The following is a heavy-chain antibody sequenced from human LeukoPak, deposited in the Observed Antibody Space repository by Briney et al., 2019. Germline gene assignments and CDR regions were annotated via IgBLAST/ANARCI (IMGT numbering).Heavy chain of an antibody. D-gene: IGHD3-10*01. CDR3: AKVPSPTMVRGVIRYYMDV. V-gene: IGHV3-23*01. CDR1: GFTFSSYA. CDR2: ISGSGGST. Sequence: PGGSLRLSCAASGFTFSSYAMSWVRQAPGKGLEWVSAISGSGGSTYYADSVKGRFTISRDNSKNTLYLQMNSLRAEDTAVYYCAKVPSPTMVRGVIRYYMDVWGKGTTVTVSS. J-gene: IGHJ6*03.